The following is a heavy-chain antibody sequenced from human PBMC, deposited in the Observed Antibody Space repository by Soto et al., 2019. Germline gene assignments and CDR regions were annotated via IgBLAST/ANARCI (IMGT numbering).Heavy chain of an antibody. D-gene: IGHD3-22*01. CDR2: IYHSGST. CDR1: GGSISSYY. J-gene: IGHJ4*02. Sequence: SETLSLTCTVSGGSISSYYWSWNRQPPGKGLEWIGYIYHSGSTNYNPSLKSRVTISVDTTKNQFSLKLSSVTAADTAVYYCARDPGSGYPLDYWGQGTLVTVSS. CDR3: ARDPGSGYPLDY. V-gene: IGHV4-59*01.